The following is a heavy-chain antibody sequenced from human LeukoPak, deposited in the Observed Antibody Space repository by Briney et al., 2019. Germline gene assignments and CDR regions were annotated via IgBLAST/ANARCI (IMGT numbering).Heavy chain of an antibody. CDR3: AGGRTLFDY. Sequence: GGSLRLSCAASGFSFTTYWMSWVRQAPGKGLEWVANIKQDGSEKYYGDSVKGRFTISRDNAKNSLYLQMNSLRAEDTAVYYCAGGRTLFDYWGQGALVTVSP. V-gene: IGHV3-7*01. D-gene: IGHD1-14*01. CDR1: GFSFTTYW. J-gene: IGHJ4*02. CDR2: IKQDGSEK.